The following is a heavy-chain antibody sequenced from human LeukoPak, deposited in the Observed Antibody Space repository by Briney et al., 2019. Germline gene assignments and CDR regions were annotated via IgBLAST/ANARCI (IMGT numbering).Heavy chain of an antibody. CDR1: GFTFSHYW. CDR3: AKVPRQHDNWFDP. Sequence: ARGSLRLSCVASGFTFSHYWMSWARQAPGKGPEWVADIKPDGSEKYYVDSVKGRFTISRDNAKNSVYLQMNSLRAEDTAVYYCAKVPRQHDNWFDPWGQGTLVTVSS. D-gene: IGHD6-13*01. CDR2: IKPDGSEK. J-gene: IGHJ5*02. V-gene: IGHV3-7*01.